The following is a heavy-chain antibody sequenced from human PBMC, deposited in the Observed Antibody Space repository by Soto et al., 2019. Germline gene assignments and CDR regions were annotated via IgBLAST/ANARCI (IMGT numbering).Heavy chain of an antibody. CDR3: ARDFYGSGTYDYYYSAMDV. CDR1: GGSISSYY. CDR2: IYATGST. V-gene: IGHV4-4*07. J-gene: IGHJ6*02. Sequence: SETLSLTCTVSGGSISSYYWSWIRQPAGKGLELIGRIYATGSTDYNPSLTSRVTMSVDTSKNQVSLKLTSVTAADTAVYYCARDFYGSGTYDYYYSAMDVWGQGTTVTVSS. D-gene: IGHD3-10*01.